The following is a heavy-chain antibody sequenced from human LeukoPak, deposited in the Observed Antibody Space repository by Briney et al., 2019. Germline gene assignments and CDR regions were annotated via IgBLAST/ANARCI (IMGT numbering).Heavy chain of an antibody. CDR1: AFTFSSYA. CDR3: ASARYIVVVPAYFDY. CDR2: ISGSGGST. Sequence: GGSLRLSCAASAFTFSSYAMSWVRQAPGKGLEWVSAISGSGGSTYHADSVKGRFTISRDNSKNTLYLQMNSLRAEDTAVYYCASARYIVVVPAYFDYWGQGTLVTVSS. V-gene: IGHV3-23*01. J-gene: IGHJ4*02. D-gene: IGHD2-2*01.